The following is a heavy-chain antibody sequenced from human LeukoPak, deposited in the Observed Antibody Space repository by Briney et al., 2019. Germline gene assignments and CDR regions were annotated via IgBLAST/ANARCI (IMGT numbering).Heavy chain of an antibody. CDR2: IDTDGSDT. J-gene: IGHJ4*02. CDR3: AKDRSDNSTWYVGSH. CDR1: GFTFSRYW. Sequence: GGSLRLSCAASGFTFSRYWMHWVRQAPGKGLVWVSRIDTDGSDTTYADSVKGRFTISRDNSKNTLYLQMNSLRAEDTAVYYCAKDRSDNSTWYVGSHWGQGTLVTVSS. D-gene: IGHD2/OR15-2a*01. V-gene: IGHV3-74*01.